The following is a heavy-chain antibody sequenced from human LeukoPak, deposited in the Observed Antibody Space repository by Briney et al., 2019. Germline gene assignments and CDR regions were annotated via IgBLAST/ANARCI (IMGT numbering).Heavy chain of an antibody. D-gene: IGHD3-10*01. CDR1: GFTFDDYA. Sequence: GGSLRLSCAASGFTFDDYAMHWVRQAPGKGLEWVSGISWNSGSIGYADSVKGRFTISRDNAKNSLYLQMNSLRAEDTALYYCAKDQYGSGIPTIWGQGTLVTVSS. CDR3: AKDQYGSGIPTI. V-gene: IGHV3-9*01. CDR2: ISWNSGSI. J-gene: IGHJ4*02.